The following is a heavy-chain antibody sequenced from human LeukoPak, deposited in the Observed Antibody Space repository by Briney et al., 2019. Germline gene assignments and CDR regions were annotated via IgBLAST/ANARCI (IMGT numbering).Heavy chain of an antibody. V-gene: IGHV3-11*01. Sequence: GGSLRLSCAASGFTFSDYYMSWIRQAPGKGLEWVSYISSSGSTIYYADSVKGRFTISRDNAKNSLYLQMNSLRAEDTAFYYCARDEHYDTSRFDYWGQGTLVTVSS. D-gene: IGHD3-22*01. CDR2: ISSSGSTI. CDR1: GFTFSDYY. CDR3: ARDEHYDTSRFDY. J-gene: IGHJ4*02.